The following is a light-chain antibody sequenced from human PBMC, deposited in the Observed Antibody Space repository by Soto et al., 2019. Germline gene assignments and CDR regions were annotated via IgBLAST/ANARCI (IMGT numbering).Light chain of an antibody. V-gene: IGKV3-20*01. Sequence: VMTQSPGTLSLSPGERATLSCRASQSFTSRSLAWYQQKPGLAPRLLISGASNRAAGIPDRFSGSGSGTDFTLTISRLEPEDFAVYYCQQYDSSPRTFGQGTKVDIK. CDR1: QSFTSRS. CDR3: QQYDSSPRT. CDR2: GAS. J-gene: IGKJ1*01.